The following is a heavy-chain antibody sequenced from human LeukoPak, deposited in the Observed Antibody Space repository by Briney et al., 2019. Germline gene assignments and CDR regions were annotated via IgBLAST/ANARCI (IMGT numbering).Heavy chain of an antibody. V-gene: IGHV3-33*01. Sequence: GGSLRLSCAASGFTFSSYGMHWVRQAPGKGLEWVAVIWYDGSNKYYEDSGKGRFTISRDNSKNTLYLQMNGLRAEDTAVYYCARAEGYYDSSGNDAFDIWGQGTMVTGSS. CDR2: IWYDGSNK. CDR1: GFTFSSYG. J-gene: IGHJ3*02. CDR3: ARAEGYYDSSGNDAFDI. D-gene: IGHD3-22*01.